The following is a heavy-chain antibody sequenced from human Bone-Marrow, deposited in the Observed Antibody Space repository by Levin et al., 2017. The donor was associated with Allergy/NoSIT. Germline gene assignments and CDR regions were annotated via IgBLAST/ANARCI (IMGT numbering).Heavy chain of an antibody. Sequence: GGSLRLSCAASGFTFSGSPMHWVRQASGKGLEWVGRVRTRDNNYATSYAATVKGRFTVSRDDSKKTAYLQMNSLKIDDTAVYFCASLPDLWGRGTLVTVSS. CDR3: ASLPDL. CDR2: VRTRDNNYAT. CDR1: GFTFSGSP. J-gene: IGHJ2*01. V-gene: IGHV3-73*01.